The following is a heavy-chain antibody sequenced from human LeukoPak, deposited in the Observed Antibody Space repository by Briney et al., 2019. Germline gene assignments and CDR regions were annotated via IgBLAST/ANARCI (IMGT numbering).Heavy chain of an antibody. CDR3: ARYYYDSSGYHDY. D-gene: IGHD3-22*01. Sequence: SETLSLTCAVYGGSFSGYYWRWIRQPPGKGLEWIGEINHSGSTNYNPSLKSRVTISVDTSKNQFSLKLSSVTAADTAVYYCARYYYDSSGYHDYWGQGTLVTVSS. J-gene: IGHJ4*02. CDR2: INHSGST. V-gene: IGHV4-34*01. CDR1: GGSFSGYY.